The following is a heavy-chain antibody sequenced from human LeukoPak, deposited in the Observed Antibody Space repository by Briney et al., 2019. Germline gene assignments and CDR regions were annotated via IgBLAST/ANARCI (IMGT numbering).Heavy chain of an antibody. CDR1: GFTFSSYG. V-gene: IGHV3-33*06. CDR2: IWYDGSNK. CDR3: AKDRYYDSSGWISFDY. J-gene: IGHJ4*02. D-gene: IGHD3-22*01. Sequence: PGGSLRLSCAASGFTFSSYGMHWVRQAPGKGLEWVAVIWYDGSNKYYADSVKGRFTISRDNSKNTLYLQMNSLRAEDSAIYYCAKDRYYDSSGWISFDYWGQGTLVTVSS.